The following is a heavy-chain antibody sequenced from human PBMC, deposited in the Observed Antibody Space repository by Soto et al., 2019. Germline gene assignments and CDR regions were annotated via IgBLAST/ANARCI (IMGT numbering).Heavy chain of an antibody. CDR1: GGTFSSYA. CDR2: IIPIFGTA. D-gene: IGHD1-26*01. CDR3: ATLPGYSGSYYASDY. Sequence: SVKVSCKASGGTFSSYAISWVRQAPGQGLEWMGGIIPIFGTANYAQKFQGRVTITADESTSTAYMELSSLRSEDTAVYYCATLPGYSGSYYASDYWAQGTLVTVSA. V-gene: IGHV1-69*13. J-gene: IGHJ4*02.